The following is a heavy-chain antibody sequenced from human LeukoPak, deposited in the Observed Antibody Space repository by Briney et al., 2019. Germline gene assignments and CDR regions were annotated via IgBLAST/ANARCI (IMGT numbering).Heavy chain of an antibody. Sequence: PSETLSLTCTVSGGSISSGDYYWSWIRQPPGKGLEWIGYIYYSGSTYYNPSLKSRVTISLDTSKNQFSLKLTSVTAADTAIYYCAREDYPSDTGGYGAFDQWGQGTLVTVSS. V-gene: IGHV4-30-4*02. D-gene: IGHD2-8*02. CDR3: AREDYPSDTGGYGAFDQ. CDR2: IYYSGST. CDR1: GGSISSGDYY. J-gene: IGHJ4*02.